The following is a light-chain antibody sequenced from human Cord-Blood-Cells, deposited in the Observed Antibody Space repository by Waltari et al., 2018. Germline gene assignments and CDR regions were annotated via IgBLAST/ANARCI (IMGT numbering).Light chain of an antibody. CDR2: WAS. Sequence: DIVMTQSPDSLAVSPGEQAIIHLHSIQSVLYSSTNKNYVAWSQQKPGQPPKLLIYWASTRESGVPDRFGGSGSGTDFTLTISSLQAEDVAVYCCQQYYSTPYSFGQGTKLEIK. J-gene: IGKJ2*03. V-gene: IGKV4-1*01. CDR1: QSVLYSSTNKNY. CDR3: QQYYSTPYS.